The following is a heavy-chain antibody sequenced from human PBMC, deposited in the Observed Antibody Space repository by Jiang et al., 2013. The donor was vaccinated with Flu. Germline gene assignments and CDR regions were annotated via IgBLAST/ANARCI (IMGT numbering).Heavy chain of an antibody. V-gene: IGHV4-4*09. D-gene: IGHD1-26*01. CDR1: GVSISNSY. CDR3: ARRGTSFSWDFIS. CDR2: IYSNENT. Sequence: GSGLVKPSETLSLTCTVSGVSISNSYWSWIRQPPGKALEWIGYIYSNENTYSNDALRSRVTLSMDAARNELSLRLTSVTAADTAVYYCARRGTSFSWDFISWGQGTLVTVS. J-gene: IGHJ5*02.